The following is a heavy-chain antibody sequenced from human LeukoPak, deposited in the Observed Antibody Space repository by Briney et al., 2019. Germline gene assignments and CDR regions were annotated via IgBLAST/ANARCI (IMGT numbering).Heavy chain of an antibody. CDR3: ARTGYSSSYRFTGDY. Sequence: ASVKVSCKASGYTFTDYYMHWVRQAPGQGFEWMGWVNPNDGDTNYAQKFQGRVTMTRDTSISTAYMELSRLRSDDTAVYYCARTGYSSSYRFTGDYWGQGTLVTVSS. D-gene: IGHD6-13*01. CDR2: VNPNDGDT. CDR1: GYTFTDYY. V-gene: IGHV1-2*02. J-gene: IGHJ4*02.